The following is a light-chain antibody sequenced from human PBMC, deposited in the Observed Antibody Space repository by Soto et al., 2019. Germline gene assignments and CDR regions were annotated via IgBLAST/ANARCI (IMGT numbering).Light chain of an antibody. Sequence: QSALTQPPSASGSPGQSVTISCTGTSSDVGGYNYVSWYQQHPGKAPKLMIYEVTKRPSGVPDRFSGSKSGNTASLSVSGLLAEDDADYHCCSFAGSNPFPYVFGTGTKLTVL. V-gene: IGLV2-8*01. CDR2: EVT. CDR1: SSDVGGYNY. J-gene: IGLJ1*01. CDR3: CSFAGSNPFPYV.